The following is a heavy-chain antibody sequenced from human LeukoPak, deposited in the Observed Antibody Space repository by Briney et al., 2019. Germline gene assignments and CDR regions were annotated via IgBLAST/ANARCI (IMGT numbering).Heavy chain of an antibody. D-gene: IGHD3-22*01. CDR2: INSDGSTT. V-gene: IGHV3-74*01. J-gene: IGHJ3*01. CDR3: ARAGTVVDYDPSDAFDV. CDR1: GITFSTYW. Sequence: GGSLRLSCAASGITFSTYWMHWVRQAPGKGLVWVSRINSDGSTTSYVDSVEGRFTISRDNAKNTLYPQMNSLRAEDTAVYYCARAGTVVDYDPSDAFDVWGQGTMVTVSS.